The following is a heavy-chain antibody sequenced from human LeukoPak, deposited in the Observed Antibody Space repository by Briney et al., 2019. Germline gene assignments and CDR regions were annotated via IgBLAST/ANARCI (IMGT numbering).Heavy chain of an antibody. CDR1: GDSISSSSYY. V-gene: IGHV4-39*01. J-gene: IGHJ3*02. CDR2: IFYSGSS. D-gene: IGHD4-17*01. CDR3: ARLGKSGMTTVTTRAFDI. Sequence: SETVSLPCTVSGDSISSSSYYWGWIRQPPGKGLEWIGSIFYSGSSYYNPSLKSRLTISVDTSKNQFSLKVTSVTAADTAVYYCARLGKSGMTTVTTRAFDIWGQGTVVTGSS.